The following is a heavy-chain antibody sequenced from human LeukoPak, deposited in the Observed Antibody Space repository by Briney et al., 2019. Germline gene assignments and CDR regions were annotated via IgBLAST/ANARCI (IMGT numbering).Heavy chain of an antibody. J-gene: IGHJ4*02. Sequence: GGSLRLSCAASGFTFSTYTMNWVRQAPGKGLEWVSSISSSSSAIYYAASVRGRFTISRDNAKNSLYLQMNSLRDEDTAVYYCARGALRYSDYWGQGTLVTVSS. CDR1: GFTFSTYT. CDR2: ISSSSSAI. CDR3: ARGALRYSDY. V-gene: IGHV3-48*02. D-gene: IGHD3-9*01.